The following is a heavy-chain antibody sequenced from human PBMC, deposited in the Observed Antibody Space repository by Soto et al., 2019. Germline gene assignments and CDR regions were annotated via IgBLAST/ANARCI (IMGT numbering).Heavy chain of an antibody. CDR3: ARVLFYGSGSYYPDYYYGMDV. CDR1: GGSISSYY. D-gene: IGHD3-10*01. V-gene: IGHV4-4*07. CDR2: IYTSGST. Sequence: SETLSLTCTVSGGSISSYYWSWIRQPAGKGLEWIGRIYTSGSTNYNPSLKSRVTMSVDTSKNQFPLKLSSVTAADTAVYYCARVLFYGSGSYYPDYYYGMDVWGQGTTVTVSS. J-gene: IGHJ6*02.